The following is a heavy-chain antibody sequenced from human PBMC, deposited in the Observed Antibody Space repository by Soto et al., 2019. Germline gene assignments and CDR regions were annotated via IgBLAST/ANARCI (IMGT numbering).Heavy chain of an antibody. CDR2: ISDYNGNT. Sequence: QVQLVQSGAEVKKPGASVKVSCKASGYSFTTYGISWVRQAPGQGLEWMGWISDYNGNTNYEKRFQGRVTMTTDTSAXTXXXEXXILGSEDTAVYYCAREGYYSGSGSYSPPRYYGMDVWGQGTTVTVS. CDR1: GYSFTTYG. CDR3: AREGYYSGSGSYSPPRYYGMDV. D-gene: IGHD3-10*01. V-gene: IGHV1-18*01. J-gene: IGHJ6*02.